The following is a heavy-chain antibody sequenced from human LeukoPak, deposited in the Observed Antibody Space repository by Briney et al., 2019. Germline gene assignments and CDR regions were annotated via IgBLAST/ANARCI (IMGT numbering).Heavy chain of an antibody. V-gene: IGHV3-30*02. Sequence: PGGSLRLSCAASGFTFSSYGMHWVRQAPGKGLEWVAFIRYDGSNKYYADSVKGRFTISRDNSKNALYLQMNSLRAEDTAVYYCAKGLLELSDYWGQGTLVTVSS. CDR2: IRYDGSNK. CDR1: GFTFSSYG. D-gene: IGHD1-7*01. CDR3: AKGLLELSDY. J-gene: IGHJ4*02.